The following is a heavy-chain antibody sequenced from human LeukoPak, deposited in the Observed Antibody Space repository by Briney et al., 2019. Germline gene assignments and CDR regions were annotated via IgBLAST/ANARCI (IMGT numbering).Heavy chain of an antibody. D-gene: IGHD5-18*01. V-gene: IGHV3-11*01. Sequence: GGSLRLSCAASGFTIIDSDMSWIRQAPGKGLEWVSYISRSVSTMYYADSVKGRFTISRDNAHNSLYLQMNSLRAEDTAVYYCVKGIKRNTALAFDSWGRGTLVTVSS. J-gene: IGHJ4*02. CDR2: ISRSVSTM. CDR1: GFTIIDSD. CDR3: VKGIKRNTALAFDS.